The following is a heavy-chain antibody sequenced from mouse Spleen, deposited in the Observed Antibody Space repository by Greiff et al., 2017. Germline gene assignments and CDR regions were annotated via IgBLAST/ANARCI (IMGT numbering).Heavy chain of an antibody. V-gene: IGHV1-26*01. CDR3: ARGNFLY. CDR2: INPNNGGT. J-gene: IGHJ2*01. CDR1: GYTFTDYY. Sequence: EVQLQQSGPELVKPGASVKISCKASGYTFTDYYMNWVKQSHGKSLEWIGDINPNNGGTSYNQKFKGKATLTVDKSSSTAYMELRSLTSEDSAVYYCARGNFLYWGQGTTLTVSS.